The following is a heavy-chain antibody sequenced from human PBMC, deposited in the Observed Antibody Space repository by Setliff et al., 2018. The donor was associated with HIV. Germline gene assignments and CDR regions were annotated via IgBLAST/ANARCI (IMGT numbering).Heavy chain of an antibody. D-gene: IGHD5-18*01. Sequence: SSETLSLTCTVSGGSISSSSYYWSWIRQPAGMGLEWIGRIYTSGNTNYNPSLKSRVTISVDTSKNQFSLKLSSVTAADTAVYYCAKDRGYNYGHYAFDIWGQGTMVNVSS. J-gene: IGHJ3*02. CDR3: AKDRGYNYGHYAFDI. V-gene: IGHV4-61*02. CDR2: IYTSGNT. CDR1: GGSISSSSYY.